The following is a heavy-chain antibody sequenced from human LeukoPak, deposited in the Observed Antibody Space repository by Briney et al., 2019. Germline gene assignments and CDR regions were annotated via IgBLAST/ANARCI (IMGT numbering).Heavy chain of an antibody. CDR2: IKSKTDGGTT. CDR1: GFTFSNAW. D-gene: IGHD3-22*01. Sequence: PGGSLRLSCAASGFTFSNAWMHWVRQAPGKGLEWVGRIKSKTDGGTTDYAAPVKGRFTISRDDSKNTLYLQMNSLKTEDTAVYYCSTTYYYDSSEGYWGQGTLVTVSS. V-gene: IGHV3-15*07. J-gene: IGHJ4*02. CDR3: STTYYYDSSEGY.